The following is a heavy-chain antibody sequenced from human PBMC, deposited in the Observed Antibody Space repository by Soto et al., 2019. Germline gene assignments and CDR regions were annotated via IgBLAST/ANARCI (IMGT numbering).Heavy chain of an antibody. V-gene: IGHV4-39*01. CDR1: GGPVSISTNY. D-gene: IGHD1-26*01. J-gene: IGHJ4*02. Sequence: PSETLSLTCTVSGGPVSISTNYWGWVRQPPGKGLEWIGSIYYSGHTYYNPSLKSRVTISVDTSKNQFSLTLTSVTPTDTAAYYCAPPEGAETLFENWSQGPLVTVSS. CDR2: IYYSGHT. CDR3: APPEGAETLFEN.